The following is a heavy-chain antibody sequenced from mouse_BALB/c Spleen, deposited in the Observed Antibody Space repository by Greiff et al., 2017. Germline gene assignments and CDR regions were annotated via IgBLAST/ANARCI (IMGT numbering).Heavy chain of an antibody. CDR3: ARLGNYEGFAY. Sequence: QVQLQQSGAELARPGASVKMSCKASGYTFTSYTMHWVKQRPGQGLEWIGYIDPSSGYTNYNQKFKDKATLTADKSSSTAYMQLSSLTSEDSAVYYCARLGNYEGFAYWGQGTLVTVSA. J-gene: IGHJ3*01. V-gene: IGHV1-4*01. CDR2: IDPSSGYT. D-gene: IGHD2-1*01. CDR1: GYTFTSYT.